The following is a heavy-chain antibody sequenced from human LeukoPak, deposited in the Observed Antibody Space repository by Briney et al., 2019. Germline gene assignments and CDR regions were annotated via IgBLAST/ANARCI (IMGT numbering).Heavy chain of an antibody. D-gene: IGHD3-22*01. CDR3: ASIDSSGYYPFDY. Sequence: ASVKVSCKASGYTFTSYDINWVRQATGQGLEWMGWMNPNSGNTGYAQKFQGRVTMTRNTSISTAYMELSSLRSEDTAVYYCASIDSSGYYPFDYWGQGTLVTVSS. J-gene: IGHJ4*02. CDR2: MNPNSGNT. V-gene: IGHV1-8*01. CDR1: GYTFTSYD.